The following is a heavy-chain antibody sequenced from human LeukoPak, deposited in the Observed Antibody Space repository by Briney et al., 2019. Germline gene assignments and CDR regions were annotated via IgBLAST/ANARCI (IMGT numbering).Heavy chain of an antibody. V-gene: IGHV3-48*01. Sequence: GGSLRLSCAASGFTFSSYSMNWVRQAPGKGLEWVSYISSSSSTIYYADSVKGRFTISRDNAKNSLYLQMNSLRAEDTAVYYCAIVGAFIAAAGTIDYWGQGTLVTVSS. D-gene: IGHD6-13*01. CDR3: AIVGAFIAAAGTIDY. J-gene: IGHJ4*02. CDR2: ISSSSSTI. CDR1: GFTFSSYS.